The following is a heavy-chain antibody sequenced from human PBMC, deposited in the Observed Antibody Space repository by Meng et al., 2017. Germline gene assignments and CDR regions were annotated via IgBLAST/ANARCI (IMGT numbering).Heavy chain of an antibody. V-gene: IGHV1-69*06. D-gene: IGHD3-22*01. Sequence: VPLLESGAEVKKPGSSGKVSCTSSGGTFSSYAISWVRQAPGQGLEWMGGIIPIFGPANYAQKFQGRVTITAEKSTSTAYMELSSLRSEDTAVYYCASTYYYDSSGYGGFGYWGQRTLVTVSS. CDR1: GGTFSSYA. CDR2: IIPIFGPA. CDR3: ASTYYYDSSGYGGFGY. J-gene: IGHJ4*02.